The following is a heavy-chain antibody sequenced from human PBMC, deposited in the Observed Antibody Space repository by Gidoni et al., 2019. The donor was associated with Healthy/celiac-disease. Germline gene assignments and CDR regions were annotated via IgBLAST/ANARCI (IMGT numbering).Heavy chain of an antibody. J-gene: IGHJ4*02. V-gene: IGHV3-30-3*01. CDR3: ARGGVGYCSCGSCYLDY. CDR1: GFTFSSYG. D-gene: IGHD2-15*01. Sequence: QLQLVESGGGVVQPGRSLRLSWAAAGFTFSSYGMHWVRQAPGKGLEWVAVISYDGSNKYYVDSVKGRFTISRDNSKNTLYLQMNSLRAEDTAVYYCARGGVGYCSCGSCYLDYWGQGTLVTVSS. CDR2: ISYDGSNK.